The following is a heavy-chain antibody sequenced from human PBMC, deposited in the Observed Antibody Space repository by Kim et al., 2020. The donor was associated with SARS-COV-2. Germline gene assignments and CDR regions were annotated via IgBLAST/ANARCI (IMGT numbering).Heavy chain of an antibody. D-gene: IGHD1-26*01. V-gene: IGHV1-69*04. J-gene: IGHJ4*02. CDR3: ARDASVGASRVDY. Sequence: YAQKFQGRVTITADKSTSTAYMELSSLRSEDTAVYYCARDASVGASRVDYWGQGTLVTVSS.